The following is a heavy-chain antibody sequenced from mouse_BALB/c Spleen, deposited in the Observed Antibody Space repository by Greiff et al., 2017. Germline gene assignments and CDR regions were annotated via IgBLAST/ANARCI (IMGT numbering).Heavy chain of an antibody. Sequence: QVQLQQSGPGLVAPSQSLSITCTVSGFSLTSYGVHWVRQPPGKGLEWLGVIWAGGSTNYNSALMSRLSISKDNSKSQVFLKMNSLQTDDTAMYYCAREGWLSRGYAMDYWGQGTSVTVSS. D-gene: IGHD1-2*01. V-gene: IGHV2-9*02. CDR1: GFSLTSYG. J-gene: IGHJ4*01. CDR2: IWAGGST. CDR3: AREGWLSRGYAMDY.